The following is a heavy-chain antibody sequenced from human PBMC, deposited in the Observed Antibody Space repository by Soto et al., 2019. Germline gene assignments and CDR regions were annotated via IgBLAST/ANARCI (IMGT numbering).Heavy chain of an antibody. CDR1: GYTFTSYA. D-gene: IGHD2-15*01. CDR2: INAGNGNT. Sequence: ASVKVSCKASGYTFTSYAMHWVRQAPGQRLEWMGWINAGNGNTKYSQKFQGRVTITRNTSASTAYMELSSLRSEDMSLYDSSRRPKVAAPYNCFDLWGQGTLVTVSS. J-gene: IGHJ5*02. CDR3: SRRPKVAAPYNCFDL. V-gene: IGHV1-3*01.